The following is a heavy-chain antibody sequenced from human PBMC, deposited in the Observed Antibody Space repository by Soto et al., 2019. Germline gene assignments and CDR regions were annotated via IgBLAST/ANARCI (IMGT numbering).Heavy chain of an antibody. Sequence: QVQLQESGPGLVKPSQTLSLTCTVSGGSISSGDYYWLWIRQPPGKGLEWIGYIYYSGSTYYNPSLKSRVTISVDRSKNQSTLKRSAGTAADTAVYYCARERRGMDVWGQGTTGTVSS. V-gene: IGHV4-30-4*01. CDR2: IYYSGST. J-gene: IGHJ6*02. D-gene: IGHD3-16*01. CDR3: ARERRGMDV. CDR1: GGSISSGDYY.